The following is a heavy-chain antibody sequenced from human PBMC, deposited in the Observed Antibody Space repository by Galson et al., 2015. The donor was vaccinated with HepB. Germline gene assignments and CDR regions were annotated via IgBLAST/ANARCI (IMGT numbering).Heavy chain of an antibody. J-gene: IGHJ4*02. Sequence: SVKVSCKASGYTFTSYYMHWVRQAPGQGLEWMGIINPSGGSTSYAQKFQGRVTMTRDTSTSTVYMELSSLRSEDTAVYYCARGGQYYYDSSGYYHYWGQGTLVTVSS. D-gene: IGHD3-22*01. CDR1: GYTFTSYY. CDR2: INPSGGST. V-gene: IGHV1-46*03. CDR3: ARGGQYYYDSSGYYHY.